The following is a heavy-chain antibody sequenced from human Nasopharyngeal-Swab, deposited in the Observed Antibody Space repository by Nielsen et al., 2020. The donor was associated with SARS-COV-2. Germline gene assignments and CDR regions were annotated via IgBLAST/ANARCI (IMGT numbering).Heavy chain of an antibody. Sequence: GRQMPGKGLEWMGIIYPGDSDTRDSPSFQGQVTISADKSISTAYLQWSSLKASDTAMYYCARPSSSWYDFDYWGQGTLVTV. V-gene: IGHV5-51*01. CDR3: ARPSSSWYDFDY. CDR2: IYPGDSDT. J-gene: IGHJ4*02. D-gene: IGHD6-13*01.